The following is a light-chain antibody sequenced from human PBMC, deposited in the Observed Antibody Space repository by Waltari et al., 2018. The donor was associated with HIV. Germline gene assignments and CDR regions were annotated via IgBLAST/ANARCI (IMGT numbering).Light chain of an antibody. CDR3: QQADSLPLT. V-gene: IGKV1-12*01. J-gene: IGKJ4*01. CDR1: HDISRS. CDR2: AAS. Sequence: DIQLTQSPSSVSASVGDTVTVTCRASHDISRSLAWYQQKPGKAPELLILAASTLQSGVSSRFRGSGSGTSFTLTINTLQTEDFATYYCQQADSLPLTFGGGTKVEI.